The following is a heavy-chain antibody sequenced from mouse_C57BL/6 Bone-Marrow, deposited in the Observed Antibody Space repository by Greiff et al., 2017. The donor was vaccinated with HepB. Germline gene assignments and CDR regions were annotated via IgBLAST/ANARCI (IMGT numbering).Heavy chain of an antibody. J-gene: IGHJ4*01. CDR2: ISSGGSYT. V-gene: IGHV5-6*01. Sequence: EVKLMESGGDLVKPGGSLKLSCAASGFTFSSYGMSWVRQTPDKRLEWVATISSGGSYTYYPDSVKGRFTISRDNAKNTLYLQMSSLKSEDTAMYYCARRLFMDYWGQGTSVTVSS. D-gene: IGHD1-1*02. CDR3: ARRLFMDY. CDR1: GFTFSSYG.